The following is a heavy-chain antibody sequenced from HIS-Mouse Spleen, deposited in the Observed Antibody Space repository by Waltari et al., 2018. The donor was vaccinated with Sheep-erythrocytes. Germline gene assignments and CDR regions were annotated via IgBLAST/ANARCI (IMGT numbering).Heavy chain of an antibody. Sequence: EVQLVVSGGGLVKPGGSLRLSCAASGCTFSCYSMNWVRQAPGKGLEWVSSISSSSSYIYYADSVKGRFTISRDNAKNSLYLQMNSLRAEDTAVYYCARDTGTDAFDIWGQGTMVTVSS. CDR2: ISSSSSYI. D-gene: IGHD1-1*01. V-gene: IGHV3-21*01. J-gene: IGHJ3*02. CDR3: ARDTGTDAFDI. CDR1: GCTFSCYS.